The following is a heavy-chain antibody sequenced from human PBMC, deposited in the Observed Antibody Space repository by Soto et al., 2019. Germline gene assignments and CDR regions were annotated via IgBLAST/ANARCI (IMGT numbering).Heavy chain of an antibody. Sequence: GGSLRLSCAASGFTFSSYAMIFVRHAPFKWLEWVSAISGSGGSTYYADSVKGRFTISRDNSKNTLYLQMNSLRAEDTAVYYCATREMVRGVISPYYYYGMDVWGQGTTVTVSS. CDR1: GFTFSSYA. V-gene: IGHV3-23*01. J-gene: IGHJ6*02. CDR3: ATREMVRGVISPYYYYGMDV. CDR2: ISGSGGST. D-gene: IGHD3-10*01.